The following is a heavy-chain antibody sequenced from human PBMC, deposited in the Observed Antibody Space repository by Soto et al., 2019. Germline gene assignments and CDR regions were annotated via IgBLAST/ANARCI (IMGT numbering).Heavy chain of an antibody. CDR2: ISSSSSTI. D-gene: IGHD1-20*01. CDR1: GFTFSSYS. CDR3: AADNWNDDAFDI. J-gene: IGHJ3*02. V-gene: IGHV3-48*02. Sequence: EVQLVESGGGLVQPGGSLRLSCAASGFTFSSYSMNWVRQAPGKGLEWVSYISSSSSTIYYADSVKGRFTIARDNAKNSLYLQTNSLRDEDTAVYDCAADNWNDDAFDIWGQGTMVTVSS.